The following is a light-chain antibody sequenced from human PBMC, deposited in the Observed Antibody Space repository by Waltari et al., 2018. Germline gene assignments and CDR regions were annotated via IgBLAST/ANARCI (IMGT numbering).Light chain of an antibody. CDR3: SSYTTSRPWV. V-gene: IGLV2-14*01. Sequence: QSALTQPASVSGSPGQSIPISCTGTSSDVGGYPYVSWYQQHPGKAPKLMIYEVSNRPSGVSNRFSGSKSGNTASLTISGLQTEDEADYYCSSYTTSRPWVFGGGTKVTVL. CDR1: SSDVGGYPY. J-gene: IGLJ3*02. CDR2: EVS.